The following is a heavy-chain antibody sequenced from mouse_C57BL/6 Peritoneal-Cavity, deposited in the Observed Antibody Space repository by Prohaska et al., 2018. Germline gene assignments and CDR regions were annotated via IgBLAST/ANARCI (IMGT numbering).Heavy chain of an antibody. CDR2: INSDGSSI. V-gene: IGHV11-2*01. J-gene: IGHJ1*03. CDR1: GFTFSGLW. Sequence: EVQLLETGGGLVQPGGSRGLSCEGSGFTFSGLWMSWVRQPPGQTLECIGDINSDGSSINYAPCIKDRFTIFRDNDKRTLYLQMSNVRSEDTATYFCMRYGNYWYFDVWGTGTTVTVSS. D-gene: IGHD2-1*01. CDR3: MRYGNYWYFDV.